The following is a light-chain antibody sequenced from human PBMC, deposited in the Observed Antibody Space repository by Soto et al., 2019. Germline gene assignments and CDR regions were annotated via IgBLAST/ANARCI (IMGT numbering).Light chain of an antibody. J-gene: IGLJ2*01. CDR2: GNI. V-gene: IGLV1-40*01. CDR3: QSYDSSLSVV. Sequence: QSVLTQPPSVSGAPGQRVTISCTGSSSNIGAGYDVHWYQQLPGTAPKLLIYGNINRPSGVPDRLSGSKSGTSAPLAITGLQAEDEADYYCQSYDSSLSVVFGGGTKLTVL. CDR1: SSNIGAGYD.